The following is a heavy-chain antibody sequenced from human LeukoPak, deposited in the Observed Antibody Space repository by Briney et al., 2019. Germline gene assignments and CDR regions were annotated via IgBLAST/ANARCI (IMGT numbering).Heavy chain of an antibody. V-gene: IGHV4-38-2*02. CDR3: ARIVSGSGSYYRNYFDY. D-gene: IGHD3-10*01. CDR1: GYSISSGYY. Sequence: SETLSLTCTVSGYSISSGYYWGWIRQPPGKGLEWIGSIYHSGSTYYNPSLKSRVTISVDTSKNQFSLKLSSVTAADTAVYYCARIVSGSGSYYRNYFDYWGQGTLVTVSS. CDR2: IYHSGST. J-gene: IGHJ4*02.